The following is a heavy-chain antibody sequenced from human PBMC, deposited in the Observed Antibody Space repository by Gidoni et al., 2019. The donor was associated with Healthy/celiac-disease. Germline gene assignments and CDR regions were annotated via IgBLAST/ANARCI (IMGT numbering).Heavy chain of an antibody. CDR1: GYTFPSYD. V-gene: IGHV1-8*01. CDR3: ARVADLHIVTGYYLWFDP. CDR2: MNPNSGNT. D-gene: IGHD3-9*01. Sequence: QVQLVQSGAEVKKPGASVKVSCKASGYTFPSYDINWVRQATGQGLEWMGWMNPNSGNTGYAQKFQGRVTMTRNTSISTAYMELSSLRSEDTAVYYCARVADLHIVTGYYLWFDPWGQGTLVTVSS. J-gene: IGHJ5*02.